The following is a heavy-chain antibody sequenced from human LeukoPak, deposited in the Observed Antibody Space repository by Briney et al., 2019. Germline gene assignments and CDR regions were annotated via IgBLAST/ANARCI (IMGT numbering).Heavy chain of an antibody. J-gene: IGHJ4*02. Sequence: PGGSLRLSCAASGFTFSSYEMNWVRQAPGKGLEWVSYISSSGSTIYYADSVEGRFTISRDNAKNSLYLQMNSLRAEDTAVYYCARDWAHRWAFDYWGQGTLVTVSS. V-gene: IGHV3-48*03. CDR3: ARDWAHRWAFDY. D-gene: IGHD3-16*01. CDR2: ISSSGSTI. CDR1: GFTFSSYE.